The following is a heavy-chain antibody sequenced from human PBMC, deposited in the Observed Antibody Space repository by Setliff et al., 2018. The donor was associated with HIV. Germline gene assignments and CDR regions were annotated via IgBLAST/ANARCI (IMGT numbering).Heavy chain of an antibody. J-gene: IGHJ6*03. CDR3: ARAQLPPTYIDV. CDR1: TGSFSGYY. CDR2: ITHSGST. V-gene: IGHV4-34*01. Sequence: SLTCAVYTGSFSGYYWSWIRQPPGKGLEWIGMITHSGSTNYNPSLKSRVTISVDTSKNHFSLKLTSVTAADTAVYYCARAQLPPTYIDVRGKGTTVTVSS. D-gene: IGHD2-2*01.